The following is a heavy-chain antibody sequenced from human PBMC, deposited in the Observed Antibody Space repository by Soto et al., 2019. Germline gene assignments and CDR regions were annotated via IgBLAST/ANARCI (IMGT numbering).Heavy chain of an antibody. CDR2: IYPGDSDT. V-gene: IGHV5-51*01. D-gene: IGHD5-12*01. J-gene: IGHJ6*02. CDR3: ARHRGSPGSYFGLDV. CDR1: GYSFTSYW. Sequence: PGEALKISCMGSGYSFTSYWINWVRPMPGKGLEWMGVIYPGDSDTRYSPPIEVQVTISADKSINTAYLQWRSLKASETAVYYCARHRGSPGSYFGLDVWGQGTTVTVSS.